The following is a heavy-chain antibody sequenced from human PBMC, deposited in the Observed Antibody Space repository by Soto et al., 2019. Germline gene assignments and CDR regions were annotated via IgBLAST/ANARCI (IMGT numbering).Heavy chain of an antibody. J-gene: IGHJ4*02. Sequence: QLQLQESGPGLVKPSETLSLSCSVSGGSISSTNDYWGWIRQPPGKGLEWIGSIYYSGSTYYNPSLKSRVTISVDTSMSQFSPKLNSVTAADTAVYYCARLDGRFVGQIDYWGQGTLVTVSS. CDR3: ARLDGRFVGQIDY. CDR1: GGSISSTNDY. D-gene: IGHD1-26*01. CDR2: IYYSGST. V-gene: IGHV4-39*01.